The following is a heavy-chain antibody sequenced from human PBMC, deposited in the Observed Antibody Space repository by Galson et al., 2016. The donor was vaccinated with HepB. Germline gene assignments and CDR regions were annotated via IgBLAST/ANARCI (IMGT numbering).Heavy chain of an antibody. Sequence: SLRLSCAASGFTFDDYAMHWVRQAPGKGLEWVSGISWNSGSIGYADSVKGRFTISRDNAKNSLYLQMNSLRAEDTALYYCAIFDLGYCSGGSCSHWGQGILVTVSS. J-gene: IGHJ4*02. CDR2: ISWNSGSI. D-gene: IGHD2-15*01. CDR3: AIFDLGYCSGGSCSH. V-gene: IGHV3-9*01. CDR1: GFTFDDYA.